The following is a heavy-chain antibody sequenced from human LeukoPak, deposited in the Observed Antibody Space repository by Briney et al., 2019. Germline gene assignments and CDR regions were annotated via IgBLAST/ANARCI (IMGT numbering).Heavy chain of an antibody. CDR1: GYTFTSYD. J-gene: IGHJ3*02. Sequence: ASVKVSCKASGYTFTSYDINWVRQATGQGLEWMGWMNPNSGNTGCAQKFQGRVTMTRNTSISTAYMELSSLRSEDTAVYYCARGGSRWELLRDAFDIWGQGTMVTVSS. CDR2: MNPNSGNT. V-gene: IGHV1-8*01. D-gene: IGHD1-26*01. CDR3: ARGGSRWELLRDAFDI.